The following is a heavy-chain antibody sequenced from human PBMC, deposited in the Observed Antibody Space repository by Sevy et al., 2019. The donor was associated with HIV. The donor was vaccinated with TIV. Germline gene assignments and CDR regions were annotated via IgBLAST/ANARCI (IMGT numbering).Heavy chain of an antibody. CDR1: GFTFTTYD. CDR2: ISSSANDI. J-gene: IGHJ5*02. D-gene: IGHD3-22*01. CDR3: ARERIGGFYSSIDR. V-gene: IGHV3-48*03. Sequence: GGSLRLSCAASGFTFTTYDMTWVRQAPGKGLEWISYISSSANDIKYADSVKGRVTISRDNARNSLYLAMSSLRAEDTAVYYCARERIGGFYSSIDRWGQGTLVTVSS.